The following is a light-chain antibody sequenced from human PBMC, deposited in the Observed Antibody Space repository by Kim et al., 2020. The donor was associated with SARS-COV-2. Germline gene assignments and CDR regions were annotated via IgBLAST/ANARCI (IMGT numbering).Light chain of an antibody. V-gene: IGLV3-1*01. CDR1: KLGDKX. J-gene: IGLJ2*01. Sequence: YELTQPPSVSVSPGQTASITCSGDKLGDKXACWYQQKPGQSPVLVIYQDSKRPSGIPERFSGSNSGNTATLTISGTQAMDEADYYCQAWDSSNVV. CDR3: QAWDSSNVV. CDR2: QDS.